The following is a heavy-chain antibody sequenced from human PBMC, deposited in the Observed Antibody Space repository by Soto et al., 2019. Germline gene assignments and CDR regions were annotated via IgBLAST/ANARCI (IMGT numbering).Heavy chain of an antibody. Sequence: SVKVSCKASGGTLTRYGISWVRQAPGQGLEWMGGIIPIFDTANYAQKFQGRVTITADESTTTVYMELSSLTSEDTAVYYCASRYYYGSAPLSYYYGMDVWGQGTTVTVSS. J-gene: IGHJ6*02. CDR1: GGTLTRYG. D-gene: IGHD3-10*01. CDR3: ASRYYYGSAPLSYYYGMDV. CDR2: IIPIFDTA. V-gene: IGHV1-69*13.